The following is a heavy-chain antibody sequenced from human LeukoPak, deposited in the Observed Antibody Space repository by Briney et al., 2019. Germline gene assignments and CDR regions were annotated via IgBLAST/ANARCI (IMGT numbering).Heavy chain of an antibody. CDR1: GFTFSSYG. Sequence: PGRSLRLSCAASGFTFSSYGMHWVRQAPSKGLEWVAVIWYDGSNKYYADSVKGRFTISRDNSKNTLYLQMNSLRAEDTAVYYCAKDHDSSGCDYWGQGTLVTVSS. V-gene: IGHV3-33*06. CDR3: AKDHDSSGCDY. CDR2: IWYDGSNK. D-gene: IGHD3-22*01. J-gene: IGHJ4*02.